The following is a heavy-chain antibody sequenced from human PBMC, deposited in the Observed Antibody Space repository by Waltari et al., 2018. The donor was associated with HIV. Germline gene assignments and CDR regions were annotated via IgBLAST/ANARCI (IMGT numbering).Heavy chain of an antibody. J-gene: IGHJ4*02. CDR3: ARGSIVLVPAATNYFDY. CDR1: GASFSGSY. CDR2: INHRGST. Sequence: QVQLQQWGAGLLKPSETLSLTCAVYGASFSGSYWTLIRQPPGKGPEWTGEINHRGSTNYNPSLKSRVTISVDTSKNQFSLKLSSVTAADTAVYYCARGSIVLVPAATNYFDYWGQGTLVTVSS. D-gene: IGHD2-2*01. V-gene: IGHV4-34*01.